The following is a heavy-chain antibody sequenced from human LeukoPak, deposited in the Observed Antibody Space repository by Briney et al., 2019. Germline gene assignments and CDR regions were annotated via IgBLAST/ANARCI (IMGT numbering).Heavy chain of an antibody. D-gene: IGHD1-26*01. Sequence: GGSLRLSCAASGFTFSSYAMSWVRQAPGKGVEWVSAISGSGGSTYYADCVKGRFTISRDNSKNTLYLQMNSLRAEDTAVYYCAKITIGWFDPWGQGTLVTVSS. V-gene: IGHV3-23*01. J-gene: IGHJ5*02. CDR2: ISGSGGST. CDR3: AKITIGWFDP. CDR1: GFTFSSYA.